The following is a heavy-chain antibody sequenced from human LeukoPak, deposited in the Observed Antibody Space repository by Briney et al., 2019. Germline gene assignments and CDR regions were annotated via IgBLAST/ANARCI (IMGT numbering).Heavy chain of an antibody. CDR3: ARGVTMIEDYFDY. D-gene: IGHD3-22*01. CDR1: GYTFTGYY. CDR2: INPNSGGT. Sequence: ASVKVSCKASGYTFTGYYMHWVRQAPGQGLEWKGWINPNSGGTNYAQKFQGRVTMTRDTSISTAYMELSRLRSDDTAVYYCARGVTMIEDYFDYWGQGTLVTVSS. J-gene: IGHJ4*02. V-gene: IGHV1-2*02.